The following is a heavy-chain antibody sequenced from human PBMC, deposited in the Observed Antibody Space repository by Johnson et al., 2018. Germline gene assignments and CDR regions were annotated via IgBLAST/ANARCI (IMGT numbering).Heavy chain of an antibody. Sequence: VQLVQSGGGLVQPGGSLRLSCAASGFTFSDYAMTWVGQAPGKGLEWVSTITNSGGSTYYADSVRGRFTISRDNSKNTLYLQMNSLRAEDTAIYYCVKDLHYYDGSGYLNRAHWGQGTLVTVSS. J-gene: IGHJ1*01. CDR1: GFTFSDYA. CDR3: VKDLHYYDGSGYLNRAH. V-gene: IGHV3-23*04. CDR2: ITNSGGST. D-gene: IGHD3-22*01.